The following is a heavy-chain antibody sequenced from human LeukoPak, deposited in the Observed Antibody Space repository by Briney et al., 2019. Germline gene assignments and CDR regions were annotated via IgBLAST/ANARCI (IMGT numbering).Heavy chain of an antibody. CDR2: VHPDTGYA. CDR3: ARGPRNDP. Sequence: GASVKVSCKTSGYPFTTYEINWVRQAAGQGREWMGWVHPDTGYADYAQKFQGRVTMTSDTSISTAYMELSSLRSDDTAVYFCARGPRNDPWGQGTLVTVSS. V-gene: IGHV1-8*01. J-gene: IGHJ5*02. CDR1: GYPFTTYE. D-gene: IGHD1-14*01.